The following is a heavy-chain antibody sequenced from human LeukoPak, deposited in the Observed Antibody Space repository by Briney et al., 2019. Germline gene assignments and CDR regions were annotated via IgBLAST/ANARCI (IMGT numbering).Heavy chain of an antibody. CDR3: ATDSGVHHKTFDG. D-gene: IGHD1-26*01. CDR1: GFTFSDYY. CDR2: ISSSGSTI. Sequence: GGSLRLSCAASGFTFSDYYMSWIRQAPGKGLEWVSYISSSGSTIYYADSVKGRFTISRDDAKNSLYLQMNSLRVEDTALYFGATDSGVHHKTFDGWGQGTLVTVSS. J-gene: IGHJ4*02. V-gene: IGHV3-11*01.